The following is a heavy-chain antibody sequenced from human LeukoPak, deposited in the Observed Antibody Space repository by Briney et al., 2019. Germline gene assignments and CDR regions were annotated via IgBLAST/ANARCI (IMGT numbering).Heavy chain of an antibody. D-gene: IGHD3-10*01. CDR2: INPSGGST. Sequence: ASVKVSCKASGYTFTHYYIHWVRQAPGQGLEWMGIINPSGGSTSYAQKFQGRVTMTRDMSTTTVYMELSSLRSEDTAVYYCATRPVTFFCYGSGSYLSDYWGQGTLVSVSS. CDR1: GYTFTHYY. V-gene: IGHV1-46*01. J-gene: IGHJ4*02. CDR3: ATRPVTFFCYGSGSYLSDY.